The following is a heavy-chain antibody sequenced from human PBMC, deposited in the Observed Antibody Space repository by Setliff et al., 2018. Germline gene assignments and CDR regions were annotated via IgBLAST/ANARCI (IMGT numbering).Heavy chain of an antibody. V-gene: IGHV1-69*10. D-gene: IGHD5-12*01. CDR3: ARDQGSGYAYYFDY. J-gene: IGHJ4*02. Sequence: GASVKVSCKASRGTFSSYAISWVRQASGQGLEWMGGIIPILGIANYAQKFQGRVTITADESTSTAYMELSSLRSEDTAVYHCARDQGSGYAYYFDYWGQGTLVTVSS. CDR1: RGTFSSYA. CDR2: IIPILGIA.